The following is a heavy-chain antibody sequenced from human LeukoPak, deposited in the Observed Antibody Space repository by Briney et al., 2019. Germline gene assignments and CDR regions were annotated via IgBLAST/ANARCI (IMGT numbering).Heavy chain of an antibody. CDR2: IYTSGST. CDR3: ARYCSGGSCRNWFDP. J-gene: IGHJ5*02. CDR1: GGSISSYY. D-gene: IGHD2-15*01. Sequence: SETLSLTCTVSGGSISSYYWSWIRQPAGKGLEWIGRIYTSGSTNYNPSLKSRVTIPVDKSKNQFSLKLSSVTAADTAVYYCARYCSGGSCRNWFDPWGQGTLVTVSS. V-gene: IGHV4-4*07.